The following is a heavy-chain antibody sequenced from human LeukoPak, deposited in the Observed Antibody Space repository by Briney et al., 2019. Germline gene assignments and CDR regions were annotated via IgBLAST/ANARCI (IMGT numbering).Heavy chain of an antibody. J-gene: IGHJ4*02. Sequence: PGRSLRLSCAASGFTFSSYAMHWVRQAPGKGLEWVAVISYDGSNKYYADSVKGRFTISRDNSKNTLYLQMNSLRAEDTAVYYCARETGAQYSGYDSHFDYWGQGTLVTVSS. CDR1: GFTFSSYA. CDR2: ISYDGSNK. V-gene: IGHV3-30-3*01. D-gene: IGHD5-12*01. CDR3: ARETGAQYSGYDSHFDY.